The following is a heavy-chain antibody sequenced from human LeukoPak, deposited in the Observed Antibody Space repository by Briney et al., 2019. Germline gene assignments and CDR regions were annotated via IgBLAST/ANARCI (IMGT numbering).Heavy chain of an antibody. V-gene: IGHV4-38-2*02. CDR3: ARDLFGGNSDY. J-gene: IGHJ4*02. D-gene: IGHD4-23*01. CDR1: GYSISSGYY. CDR2: IYISGST. Sequence: SETLSLTCTVSGYSISSGYYWGWIRQPAGKGLEWIGCIYISGSTNYNPSLKSRVTMSLDTSKNQVSLKLSSVTAADTAVYYCARDLFGGNSDYWGQGTLVTVSS.